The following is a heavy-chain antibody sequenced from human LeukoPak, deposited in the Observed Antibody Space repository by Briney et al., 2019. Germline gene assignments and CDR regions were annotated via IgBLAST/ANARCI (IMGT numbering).Heavy chain of an antibody. J-gene: IGHJ3*02. CDR1: GGSFSGYY. V-gene: IGHV4-34*01. CDR3: ARPRYCSSTTCSDAFQI. Sequence: SETLSLTCAVYGGSFSGYYWTWIRQPPGKGLEWIGDINHYGSTNYNPSLKSRVTISVDTSKNQFSLKLNSVTAADTAVYYCARPRYCSSTTCSDAFQIWGQGTMVTVSS. D-gene: IGHD2-2*01. CDR2: INHYGST.